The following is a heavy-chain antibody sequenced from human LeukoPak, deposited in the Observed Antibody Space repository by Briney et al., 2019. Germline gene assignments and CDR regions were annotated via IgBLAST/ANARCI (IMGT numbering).Heavy chain of an antibody. V-gene: IGHV3-66*01. Sequence: GGSLRLSCAASGFTVSSNYMSWVRQAPGKGLEWVSIIYSGGSTYYADSVKGRFTIFRDNSKNMLYLQMNSLRAEDTAVYYCATSTAYDSSSKWGQGTLVTVSS. J-gene: IGHJ4*02. D-gene: IGHD3-22*01. CDR3: ATSTAYDSSSK. CDR2: IYSGGST. CDR1: GFTVSSNY.